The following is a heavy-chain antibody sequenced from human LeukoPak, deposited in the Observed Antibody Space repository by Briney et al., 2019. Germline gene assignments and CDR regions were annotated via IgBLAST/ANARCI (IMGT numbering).Heavy chain of an antibody. J-gene: IGHJ3*02. Sequence: SETLSLTCTVSGGSISSYYWSWIRQPPGKGLEWTGYIYYSGSTNYNPSLKSRVTISVDTSKNQFSLKLSSVTAADTAVYYCARWRWLHRAFDIWGQGTMVTVSS. CDR1: GGSISSYY. D-gene: IGHD5-12*01. CDR2: IYYSGST. CDR3: ARWRWLHRAFDI. V-gene: IGHV4-59*01.